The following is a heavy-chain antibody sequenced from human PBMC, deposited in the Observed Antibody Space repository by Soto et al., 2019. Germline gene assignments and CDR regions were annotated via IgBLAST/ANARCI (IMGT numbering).Heavy chain of an antibody. CDR1: GYTFTSYG. V-gene: IGHV1-18*01. CDR3: ERGRYGDY. J-gene: IGHJ4*02. D-gene: IGHD1-1*01. Sequence: QVHLVQSGAEVKKPGASVKVSCKASGYTFTSYGITWVRQAPGQGLEWMGWISAHNGNTDYAQKLQGRVIVTRDTTTRTAYMELRSLRSDDTAVYYCERGRYGDYWGQGARVTVSS. CDR2: ISAHNGNT.